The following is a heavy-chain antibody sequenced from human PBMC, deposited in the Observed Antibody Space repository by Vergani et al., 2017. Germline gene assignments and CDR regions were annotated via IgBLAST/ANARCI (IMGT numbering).Heavy chain of an antibody. D-gene: IGHD2-15*01. CDR1: AESIRSGSHY. CDR3: ERSRPFCTSGSCPAI. V-gene: IGHV4-61*02. CDR2: IHTGGSP. Sequence: QVKLQESGPGLLKPSQTLSLTCTVSAESIRSGSHYWSWIRQPAGKGPEWIGHIHTGGSPDLNPSFNSRVSISVDTSKSQFSLKLNTVTVADTAVDYCERSRPFCTSGSCPAIWGQGTLVTVSS. J-gene: IGHJ4*02.